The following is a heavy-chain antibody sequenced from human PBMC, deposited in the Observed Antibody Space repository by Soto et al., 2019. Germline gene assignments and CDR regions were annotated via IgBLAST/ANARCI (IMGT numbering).Heavy chain of an antibody. CDR2: IISDGSST. CDR1: GFTFSGSA. V-gene: IGHV3-74*01. D-gene: IGHD3-3*01. Sequence: PGGSLRLSCAASGFTFSGSAMHWVRQASGKGLEWVGRIISDGSSTSYADSVKGRFTISRDNAKNTLYLQMNGLRAEDTGVYYCARVRFPYGMDVWGQGTTVTVSS. J-gene: IGHJ6*02. CDR3: ARVRFPYGMDV.